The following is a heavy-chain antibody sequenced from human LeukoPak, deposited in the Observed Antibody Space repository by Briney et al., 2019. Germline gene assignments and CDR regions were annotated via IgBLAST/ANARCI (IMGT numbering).Heavy chain of an antibody. CDR2: IYSGGST. D-gene: IGHD6-13*01. CDR3: ARHSSSWYFAFDI. Sequence: GGSLRLSCAASGFTVSSNYMSWVRQAPGKGLEWVSIIYSGGSTYYADSVKGRFTISIDNSKNTLYLQMNSLRAEDTAVYYCARHSSSWYFAFDIWGQGTMVTVSS. J-gene: IGHJ3*02. CDR1: GFTVSSNY. V-gene: IGHV3-66*04.